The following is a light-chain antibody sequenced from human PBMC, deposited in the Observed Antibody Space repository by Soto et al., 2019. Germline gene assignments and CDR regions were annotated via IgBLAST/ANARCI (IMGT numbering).Light chain of an antibody. V-gene: IGLV2-11*01. CDR3: HSHYSSLGGYA. CDR1: SSDFGGYNY. J-gene: IGLJ1*01. CDR2: DVS. Sequence: QSVLTQPRSVSGSPGQSVTISCTGTSSDFGGYNYVSWYQHHPGKAPKLMIYDVSERPSGVPDRFSGSKSGNTASLTISGLQAENEADYYCHSHYSSLGGYAFGTGTKV.